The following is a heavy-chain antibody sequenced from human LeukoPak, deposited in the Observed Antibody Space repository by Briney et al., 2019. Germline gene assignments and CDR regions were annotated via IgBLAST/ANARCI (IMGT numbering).Heavy chain of an antibody. CDR3: ARELNSYSGSYSY. D-gene: IGHD1-26*01. V-gene: IGHV1-2*02. CDR2: INPNSGGT. Sequence: ASVKVSCKASGYTFTGYYMHWVRQAPGQGLEWMGWINPNSGGTNYAQKFQGRVTMTRDTSISTAYMELSRLRSDDTAVYYCARELNSYSGSYSYWGQGTLVTVSS. CDR1: GYTFTGYY. J-gene: IGHJ4*02.